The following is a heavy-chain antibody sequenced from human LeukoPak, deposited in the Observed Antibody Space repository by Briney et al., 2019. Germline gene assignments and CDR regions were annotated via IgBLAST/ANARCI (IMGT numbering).Heavy chain of an antibody. J-gene: IGHJ4*02. D-gene: IGHD2-2*01. CDR2: IKSKTDGGTT. V-gene: IGHV3-15*01. CDR1: GFTFSNAW. Sequence: PGGSLRLSCAASGFTFSNAWMSWVRQAPGKGLEWVGRIKSKTDGGTTDYAAPVKGRFTISRDNAKNSLYLQMNSLRAEDTAVYYCTRDAGGVPAANYFDYWGQGTLVTVSS. CDR3: TRDAGGVPAANYFDY.